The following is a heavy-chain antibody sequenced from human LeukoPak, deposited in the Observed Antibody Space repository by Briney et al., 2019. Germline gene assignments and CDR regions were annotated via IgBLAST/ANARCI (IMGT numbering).Heavy chain of an antibody. CDR3: VKYLLHPPKFDP. J-gene: IGHJ5*02. Sequence: TGGSLRLSCAASGFTFSSYAMSWVRQAPGKGLEWVSAISGSGGSTYYADSVKGRFTISRDNSKNTLYLQMNSLRAEDTAVYYCVKYLLHPPKFDPWGQGTLVTVSS. CDR1: GFTFSSYA. CDR2: ISGSGGST. D-gene: IGHD2-2*02. V-gene: IGHV3-23*01.